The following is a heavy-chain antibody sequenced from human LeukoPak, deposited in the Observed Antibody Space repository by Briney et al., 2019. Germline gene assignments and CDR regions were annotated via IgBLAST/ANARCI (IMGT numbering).Heavy chain of an antibody. CDR2: IYHSGST. J-gene: IGHJ4*02. Sequence: LETLSLTCTVSGGSISSYYRSWIRQPPGKGLEWIGNIYHSGSTNYSPSLKSRVTISVDTSKNQFSLKLSSVTAADTAVYFCAREDYYNSGGYYLDYWGQGTLVTVSS. D-gene: IGHD3-22*01. CDR1: GGSISSYY. V-gene: IGHV4-59*08. CDR3: AREDYYNSGGYYLDY.